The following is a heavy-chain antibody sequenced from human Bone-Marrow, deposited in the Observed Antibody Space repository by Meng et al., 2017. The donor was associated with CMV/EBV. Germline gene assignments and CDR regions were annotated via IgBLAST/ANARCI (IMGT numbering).Heavy chain of an antibody. Sequence: ASVKVSCKASGGTFSSYAISWVRQAPGQGLEWMGWINPNSGGTNYAQKFQGRVTMTRDTSISTAYMELSRLRSDDTAVYYCARVTGSTMVRGVITKGYGMDVWGQGTTVTVSS. D-gene: IGHD3-10*01. CDR3: ARVTGSTMVRGVITKGYGMDV. V-gene: IGHV1-2*02. CDR1: GGTFSSYA. CDR2: INPNSGGT. J-gene: IGHJ6*02.